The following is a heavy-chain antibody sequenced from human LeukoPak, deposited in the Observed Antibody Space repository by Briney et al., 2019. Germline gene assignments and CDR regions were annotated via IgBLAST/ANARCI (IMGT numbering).Heavy chain of an antibody. CDR1: GYSISSDYY. CDR2: IYHSGST. V-gene: IGHV4-38-2*02. CDR3: ARDTDIVVVPAVKYNWFDP. J-gene: IGHJ5*02. D-gene: IGHD2-2*01. Sequence: ASETLSLTCTVSGYSISSDYYWGWIRPPPGKGLEWIGSIYHSGSTYYNPSLKSRVTISVDTSKNQFSLKLSSVTAADTAVYYCARDTDIVVVPAVKYNWFDPWGQGTLVTVSS.